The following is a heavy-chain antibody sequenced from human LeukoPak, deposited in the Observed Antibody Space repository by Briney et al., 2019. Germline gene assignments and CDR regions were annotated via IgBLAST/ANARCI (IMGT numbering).Heavy chain of an antibody. CDR2: ISGSGDST. CDR1: GFTFSSYA. D-gene: IGHD5-24*01. Sequence: GGSLRLSCAASGFTFSSYAMSWVRQAPGKGLEWVSAISGSGDSTYYADSVKGRFTISRDDSKNTLYLQMNSLRAEDTAVYYCAKGLDGYNYVPSDYWGQGTLVTVSS. CDR3: AKGLDGYNYVPSDY. J-gene: IGHJ4*02. V-gene: IGHV3-23*01.